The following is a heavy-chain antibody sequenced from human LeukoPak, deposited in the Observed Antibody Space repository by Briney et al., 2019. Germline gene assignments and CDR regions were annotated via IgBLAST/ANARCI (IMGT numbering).Heavy chain of an antibody. D-gene: IGHD6-13*01. CDR1: GGSISSYY. J-gene: IGHJ4*02. CDR3: ARGVYIAAAQYGY. Sequence: SETLSLTCTVSGGSISSYYWSWIRQPPGKGLEWIGYIYYSGTTNYNPSLKSRVTISVDTSKNQFSLKLSSVTATDTAVYYCARGVYIAAAQYGYWGQGTLVTVSS. CDR2: IYYSGTT. V-gene: IGHV4-59*01.